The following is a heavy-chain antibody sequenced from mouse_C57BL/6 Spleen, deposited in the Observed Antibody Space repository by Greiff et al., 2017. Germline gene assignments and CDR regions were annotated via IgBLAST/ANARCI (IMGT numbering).Heavy chain of an antibody. V-gene: IGHV5-17*01. J-gene: IGHJ1*03. Sequence: EVKVVESGGGLVKPGGSLKLSCAASGFTFSDYGMHWVRQAPEKGLEWVAYISSGSSTIYYADTVKGRFTISRDNGKNTLFLQMTSLRSEDTAMYYCARRYYGSSDWYFDVWGTGTTVTVSS. CDR3: ARRYYGSSDWYFDV. CDR1: GFTFSDYG. D-gene: IGHD1-1*01. CDR2: ISSGSSTI.